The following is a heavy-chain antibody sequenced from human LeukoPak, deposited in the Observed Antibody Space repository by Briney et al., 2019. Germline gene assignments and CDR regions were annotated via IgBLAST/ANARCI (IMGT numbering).Heavy chain of an antibody. CDR3: ATGGSSGSPFDY. D-gene: IGHD1-26*01. V-gene: IGHV4-4*07. J-gene: IGHJ4*02. Sequence: PSETLSLTCTVSGGSISSYYWSWIRQPAGNGLEWIGRIYTSGSTNYNPSLKSRVTMSVDTSKNQFSLKMSSVTAADTAVYYCATGGSSGSPFDYWGQGTLVTVSS. CDR2: IYTSGST. CDR1: GGSISSYY.